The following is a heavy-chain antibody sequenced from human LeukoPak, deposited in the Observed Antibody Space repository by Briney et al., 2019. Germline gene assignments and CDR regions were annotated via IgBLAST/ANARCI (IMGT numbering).Heavy chain of an antibody. Sequence: GGSLRLSCAASGFTFSTYNMNWVRQAPGKGLEWVSSISSSSSYIYYADSVKGRFTISRDNAKNSLYLQMNSLRAEDTAVYYCARVRDGYNRGTFDYWGQGTLVTVSS. CDR2: ISSSSSYI. V-gene: IGHV3-21*04. D-gene: IGHD5-12*01. J-gene: IGHJ4*02. CDR3: ARVRDGYNRGTFDY. CDR1: GFTFSTYN.